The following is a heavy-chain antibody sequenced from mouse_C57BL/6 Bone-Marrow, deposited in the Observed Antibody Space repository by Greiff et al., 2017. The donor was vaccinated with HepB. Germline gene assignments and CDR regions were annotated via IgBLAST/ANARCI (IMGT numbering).Heavy chain of an antibody. CDR1: GYTFTSYW. J-gene: IGHJ1*03. V-gene: IGHV1-7*01. CDR2: INPSSGYT. CDR3: ASYYEYDKGYFDV. Sequence: VQLVESGAELAKPGASVKLSCKASGYTFTSYWMHWVNQRPGQGLEWIGYINPSSGYTKYNQKFKDKATLTADKSSSTAYMQLSSLTYEDSAVYYCASYYEYDKGYFDVWGTGTTVTVSS. D-gene: IGHD2-4*01.